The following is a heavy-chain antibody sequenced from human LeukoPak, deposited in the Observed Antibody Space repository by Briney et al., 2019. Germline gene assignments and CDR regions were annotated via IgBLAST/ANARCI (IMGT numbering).Heavy chain of an antibody. V-gene: IGHV4-28*01. CDR3: TRSGLTGMRKYPRTPSYYSGMDV. J-gene: IGHJ6*02. CDR2: STYSGST. CDR1: GYSISSGNW. D-gene: IGHD1-14*01. Sequence: PSETLSLTCAVSGYSISSGNWWAWIRQPPGQGLEWIGESTYSGSTNYNPSLKSRVTISVDTSKNLFSLNLTSVTAADTAVYYCTRSGLTGMRKYPRTPSYYSGMDVWGQGTAVAVSS.